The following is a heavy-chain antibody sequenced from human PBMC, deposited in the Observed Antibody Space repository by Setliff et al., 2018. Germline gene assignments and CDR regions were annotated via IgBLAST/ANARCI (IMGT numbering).Heavy chain of an antibody. Sequence: GESLKISCEGSGYSFTSYWIGWVRQMPGKGLEWMGIIYPGDSDTRYSPSFQGQVTISADKSISTAYLQWSSLKASGTAMYYCARVGQQLVYYYYGVDVWGQGTTVTVSS. J-gene: IGHJ6*02. CDR1: GYSFTSYW. D-gene: IGHD6-13*01. CDR2: IYPGDSDT. V-gene: IGHV5-51*01. CDR3: ARVGQQLVYYYYGVDV.